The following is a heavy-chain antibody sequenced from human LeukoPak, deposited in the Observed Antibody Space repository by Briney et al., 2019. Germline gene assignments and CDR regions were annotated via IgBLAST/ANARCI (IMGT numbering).Heavy chain of an antibody. J-gene: IGHJ4*02. CDR1: GGSVSSSSYY. CDR2: IYFSGST. D-gene: IGHD5-18*01. V-gene: IGHV4-39*01. CDR3: ARLLRGYNYGTDYFDY. Sequence: PSETLSLTCTVSGGSVSSSSYYWGWIRQPPGKGLEWIGSIYFSGSTYYNPSPKSRVTMDVDTSKNQFSLKVSSVTASDTAVYYCARLLRGYNYGTDYFDYWGQGTLVTVSS.